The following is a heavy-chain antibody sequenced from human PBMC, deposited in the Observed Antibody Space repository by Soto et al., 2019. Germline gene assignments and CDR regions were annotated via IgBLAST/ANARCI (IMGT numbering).Heavy chain of an antibody. Sequence: SQTLSLTCAITGDSVSRNIAAWSWVRQSPSRGLEWLGRTYYRSKWYYEYAVSVRGRITINPDTSKNQYSLQLNSVTPEDTAAYFCARGEQYSGRIFDYWGQGTLVTVSS. J-gene: IGHJ4*01. CDR2: TYYRSKWYY. CDR1: GDSVSRNIAA. CDR3: ARGEQYSGRIFDY. D-gene: IGHD1-26*01. V-gene: IGHV6-1*01.